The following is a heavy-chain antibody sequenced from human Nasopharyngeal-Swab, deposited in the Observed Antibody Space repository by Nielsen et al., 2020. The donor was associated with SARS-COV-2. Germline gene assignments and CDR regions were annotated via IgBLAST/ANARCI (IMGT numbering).Heavy chain of an antibody. D-gene: IGHD4-23*01. CDR3: ASAYGGSYWYFDL. CDR2: ISYDGSNK. V-gene: IGHV3-30-3*01. CDR1: GFTFSSFA. J-gene: IGHJ2*01. Sequence: GGSRRPSCAASGFTFSSFAMHWVRQAPGKGLEWVAVISYDGSNKYCADSVKGRFTISRDNSKNTLYLQMNSLRAEDTAVYYCASAYGGSYWYFDLWGRGTLVTVSS.